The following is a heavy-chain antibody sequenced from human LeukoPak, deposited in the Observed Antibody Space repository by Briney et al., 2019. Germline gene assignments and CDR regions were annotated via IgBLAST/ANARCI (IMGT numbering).Heavy chain of an antibody. CDR3: VRDRCSSCHYFDC. D-gene: IGHD6-13*01. J-gene: IGHJ4*02. V-gene: IGHV3-30-3*01. CDR2: ISYDGSNR. CDR1: GFTFSSYS. Sequence: GGSLTLSCAASGFTFSSYSMRWVRQAPGKGLEWVAVISYDGSNRYYADSVKGRFTIYRDTSKNTLYLQMNRLRAEDTAMYYCVRDRCSSCHYFDCWGQGTLVIVSS.